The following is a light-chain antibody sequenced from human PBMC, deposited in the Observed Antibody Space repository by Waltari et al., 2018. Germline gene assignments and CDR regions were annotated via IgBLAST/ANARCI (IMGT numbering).Light chain of an antibody. Sequence: QSVLSQPPSASGTPGQRVTVSCSGSNYNIGNNFVYWYHQLPGTAPKLLICSNNLLPSGVPNPFPGSRSGPSRSWAISGLRSEDEADYYCASWDGSLGGVIFGGGTKLTVL. CDR1: NYNIGNNF. J-gene: IGLJ2*01. V-gene: IGLV1-47*01. CDR3: ASWDGSLGGVI. CDR2: SNN.